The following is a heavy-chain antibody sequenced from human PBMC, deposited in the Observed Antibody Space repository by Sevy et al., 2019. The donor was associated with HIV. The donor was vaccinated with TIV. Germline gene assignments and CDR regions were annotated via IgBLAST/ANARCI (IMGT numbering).Heavy chain of an antibody. J-gene: IGHJ6*02. CDR3: ARDHPRYGDYDYYYYYGMDV. CDR1: GFTFSSYA. Sequence: GGSLRLSCAASGFTFSSYAMHWVRQAPGKGLEWVAVISYDGSNKYYADSVKGRFTISRDNSKNTLYLQMNSLRAEDTAVYYCARDHPRYGDYDYYYYYGMDVWGQGTTVTVSS. V-gene: IGHV3-30-3*01. D-gene: IGHD4-17*01. CDR2: ISYDGSNK.